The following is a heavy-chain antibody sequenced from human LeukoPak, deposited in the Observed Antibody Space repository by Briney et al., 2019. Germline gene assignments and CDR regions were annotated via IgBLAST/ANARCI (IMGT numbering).Heavy chain of an antibody. CDR2: INAGNGNT. D-gene: IGHD6-19*01. Sequence: ASVKVSCKASGYTFTSYAMHWVRQAPGQRLEWMGWINAGNGNTKYSQKFQGRVTITRDTSASTAYMELSSLRSEDTAVYYCARGGAGEQWPYYYYGMDVWGQGTTVTVSS. J-gene: IGHJ6*02. V-gene: IGHV1-3*01. CDR3: ARGGAGEQWPYYYYGMDV. CDR1: GYTFTSYA.